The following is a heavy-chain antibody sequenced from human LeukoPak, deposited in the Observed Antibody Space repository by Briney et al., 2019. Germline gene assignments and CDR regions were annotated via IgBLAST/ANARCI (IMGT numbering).Heavy chain of an antibody. J-gene: IGHJ4*02. CDR1: GGSFSGYY. CDR2: INHSGST. V-gene: IGHV4-34*01. CDR3: ARVRSGAWLPFDY. Sequence: SETLSLTCAVYGGSFSGYYWSWIRQPPGKGLEWIGEINHSGSTNYNPSLKSRVTMSVDTSKNQFSLKLSSVTAADTAVYYCARVRSGAWLPFDYWGQGTLVTVSS. D-gene: IGHD6-19*01.